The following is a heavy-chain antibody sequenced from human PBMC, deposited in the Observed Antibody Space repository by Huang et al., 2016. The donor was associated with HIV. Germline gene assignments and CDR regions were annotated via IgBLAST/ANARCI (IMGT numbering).Heavy chain of an antibody. CDR3: ARSEVLVTAVPFDH. Sequence: EVQLVQSEAEVKKPGESLKISCRGSGYSVTNYWIGWVRQRPGEGLEWMGVSYPADSDTRYSPAFQGQVTFSADKSTRTAYLQWSSLQASDTAIYYCARSEVLVTAVPFDHWGQGTLVTVSS. CDR1: GYSVTNYW. J-gene: IGHJ4*02. V-gene: IGHV5-51*03. CDR2: SYPADSDT. D-gene: IGHD2-21*02.